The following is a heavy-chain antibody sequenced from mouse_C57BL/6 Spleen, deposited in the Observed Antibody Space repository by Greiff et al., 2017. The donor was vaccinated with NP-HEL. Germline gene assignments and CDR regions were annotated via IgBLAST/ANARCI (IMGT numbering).Heavy chain of an antibody. V-gene: IGHV5-17*01. CDR1: GFTFSDYG. D-gene: IGHD2-4*01. CDR3: ARNDYDASLFDY. J-gene: IGHJ2*01. CDR2: ISSGSSTI. Sequence: EVHLVESGGGLVKPGGSLKLSCAASGFTFSDYGMHWVRQAPEKGLEWVAYISSGSSTIYYADTVKGRFTISRDNAKNTLFLQMTSLRSEDTAMYYCARNDYDASLFDYWGQGTTLTVSS.